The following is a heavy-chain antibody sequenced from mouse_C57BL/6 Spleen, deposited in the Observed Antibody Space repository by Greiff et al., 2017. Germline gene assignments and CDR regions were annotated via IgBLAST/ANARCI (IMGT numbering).Heavy chain of an antibody. CDR3: ARQGGAITTVVAGNWYFDV. Sequence: EVQRVESGGDLVKPGGSLKLSCAASGFTFSSYGMSWVRPTPDKRLEWVATISSGGSYTYYPDSVKGRFTISRDNAKNTLYLQMSSLKSEDTAMYYCARQGGAITTVVAGNWYFDVWGTGTTVTVSS. CDR1: GFTFSSYG. V-gene: IGHV5-6*01. J-gene: IGHJ1*03. CDR2: ISSGGSYT. D-gene: IGHD1-1*01.